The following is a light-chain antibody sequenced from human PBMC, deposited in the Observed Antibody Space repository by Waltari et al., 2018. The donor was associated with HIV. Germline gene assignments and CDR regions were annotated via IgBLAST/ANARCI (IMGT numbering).Light chain of an antibody. CDR2: DAS. CDR1: QDINKY. Sequence: VGDRVTITCQASQDINKYLNWYQQKSGKAPKLLIYDASNLETGVPSRFSGSGSGTDFTFTISSLQPEDIATYYCQQYNNLPRTFGQGTKLEI. CDR3: QQYNNLPRT. V-gene: IGKV1-33*01. J-gene: IGKJ2*02.